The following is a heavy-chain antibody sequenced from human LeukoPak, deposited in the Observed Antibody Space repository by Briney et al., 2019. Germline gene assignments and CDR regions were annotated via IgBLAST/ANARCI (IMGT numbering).Heavy chain of an antibody. J-gene: IGHJ4*02. Sequence: GRSLRLSCAASGFTFDDYAMHWVRQAPGKGLEWVSGSWNSGSIGYADSVKGRFTISRDNAKNSLYLQMNSLRAEDTALYYCAKDTDGAAAGTTWGHWGQGTLVTVSS. V-gene: IGHV3-9*01. CDR1: GFTFDDYA. CDR3: AKDTDGAAAGTTWGH. CDR2: SWNSGSI. D-gene: IGHD6-13*01.